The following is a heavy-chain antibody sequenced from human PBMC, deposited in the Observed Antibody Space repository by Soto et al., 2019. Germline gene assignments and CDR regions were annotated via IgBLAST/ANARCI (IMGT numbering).Heavy chain of an antibody. D-gene: IGHD3-10*01. V-gene: IGHV4-34*01. Sequence: SETLSLTCAVYGASLSDNYCNWLRQPPGKGLEWIGEINHSGNTNYNPSLRSRVTISIDTSKSQFSLKLSSVTAADTAVYYCARGQKYYSSGSRVIYYYYGMDVWGQGTTVTVSS. CDR2: INHSGNT. CDR3: ARGQKYYSSGSRVIYYYYGMDV. CDR1: GASLSDNY. J-gene: IGHJ6*02.